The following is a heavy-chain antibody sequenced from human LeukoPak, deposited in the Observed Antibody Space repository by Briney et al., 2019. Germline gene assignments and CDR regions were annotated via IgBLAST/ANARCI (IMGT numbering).Heavy chain of an antibody. V-gene: IGHV4-59*12. J-gene: IGHJ3*02. Sequence: SETLSLTCTVSGGSISSYYWSWIRQPPGKGLEWIGYIYYSETTNYNPSLKSRVTISVDTSKNQFSLKLSSVTAADTAVYYCAREIAVAGSAFDIWGQGTMVTVSS. D-gene: IGHD6-19*01. CDR2: IYYSETT. CDR3: AREIAVAGSAFDI. CDR1: GGSISSYY.